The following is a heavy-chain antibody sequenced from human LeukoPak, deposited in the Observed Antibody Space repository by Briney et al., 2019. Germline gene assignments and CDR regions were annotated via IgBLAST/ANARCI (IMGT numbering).Heavy chain of an antibody. CDR1: GFTFSNYS. V-gene: IGHV3-21*01. CDR2: ISSSSAYI. J-gene: IGHJ4*02. D-gene: IGHD3-10*01. CDR3: ARSMIRGVVYFDY. Sequence: GGSLRLSCAASGFTFSNYSINWVRQAPGKGLEWVSSISSSSAYIYYADSVKGRFTISRDNAKNSLYLQMNSLRAEDTAVYYCARSMIRGVVYFDYWGQGTLVTVSS.